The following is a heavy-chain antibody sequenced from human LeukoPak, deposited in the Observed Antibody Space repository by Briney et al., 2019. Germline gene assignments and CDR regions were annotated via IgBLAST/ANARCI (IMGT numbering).Heavy chain of an antibody. CDR2: IKQDGSEE. V-gene: IGHV3-7*01. CDR3: ARESSGVVVPAAIIWFDP. Sequence: GGSLRLSCAASGFTFSSYWMSWVRQAPGKGLEWVANIKQDGSEEYYVDSVKGRFTISRDNAKNSLYLQMNSLRAEDTAVYYCARESSGVVVPAAIIWFDPWGQGTLVTVSS. D-gene: IGHD2-2*01. J-gene: IGHJ5*02. CDR1: GFTFSSYW.